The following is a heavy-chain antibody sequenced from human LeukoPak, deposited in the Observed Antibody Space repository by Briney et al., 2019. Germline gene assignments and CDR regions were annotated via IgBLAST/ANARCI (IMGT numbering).Heavy chain of an antibody. V-gene: IGHV3-48*03. CDR3: ARDSGHVDTAMAHDY. D-gene: IGHD5-18*01. CDR1: GFNFSSYE. J-gene: IGHJ4*02. Sequence: PGGSLRLSCAASGFNFSSYEMNWVRQAPGKELEWVSYISTSGTIIYYADSVKGRFTISRDNAKNSLYLQMNSLRAEDTAVYYCARDSGHVDTAMAHDYWGQGTLVTVSS. CDR2: ISTSGTII.